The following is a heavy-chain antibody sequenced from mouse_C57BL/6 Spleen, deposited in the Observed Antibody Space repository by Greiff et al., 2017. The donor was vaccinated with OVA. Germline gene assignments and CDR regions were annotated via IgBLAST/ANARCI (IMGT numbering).Heavy chain of an antibody. CDR1: GYTFTSYW. D-gene: IGHD1-1*01. Sequence: VQLKQPGPELVKPGASVKLSCKASGYTFTSYWMHWVKQRPGQGLEWIGNINPSNGGTNYNEKFKSKATLTVDKSSSTAYMQLSSLTSEDSAVYYCAKGGRSSYPFDYWGQGTTLTVSS. V-gene: IGHV1-53*01. J-gene: IGHJ2*01. CDR2: INPSNGGT. CDR3: AKGGRSSYPFDY.